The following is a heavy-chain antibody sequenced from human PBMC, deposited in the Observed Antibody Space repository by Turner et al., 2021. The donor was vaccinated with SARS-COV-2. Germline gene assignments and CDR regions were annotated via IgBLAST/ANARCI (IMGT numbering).Heavy chain of an antibody. CDR3: ATSWEHPYAGIDS. CDR1: GYTLSELS. CDR2: CNPEDGEP. J-gene: IGHJ4*02. Sequence: QVQLLPSGAEVRKPGAAAKVSCTVSGYTLSELSIHWVRQAPGKGPEWIVSCNPEDGEPIYAQMFQVRFSLNKDTTTDSLYMELSSPGAKDTAVYYCATSWEHPYAGIDSWGQGTLVTVSS. D-gene: IGHD1-1*01. V-gene: IGHV1-24*01.